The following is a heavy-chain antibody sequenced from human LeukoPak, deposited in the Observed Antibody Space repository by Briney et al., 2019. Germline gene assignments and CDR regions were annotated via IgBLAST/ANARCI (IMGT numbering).Heavy chain of an antibody. J-gene: IGHJ6*02. CDR2: IYHNGNS. V-gene: IGHV4-34*01. CDR3: ASARWDV. D-gene: IGHD4-17*01. Sequence: KSSETLSLTCVVSGGSFNSNYWTWVRQPPGKGLEWIGEIYHNGNSNYNPSLWSRVTISVDTSKNQFSLRLTSVTAADTAVYYCASARWDVWGRGTTVTVSS. CDR1: GGSFNSNY.